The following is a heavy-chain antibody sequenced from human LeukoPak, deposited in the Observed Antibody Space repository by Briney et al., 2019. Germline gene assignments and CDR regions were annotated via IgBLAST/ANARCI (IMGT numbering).Heavy chain of an antibody. V-gene: IGHV3-21*06. D-gene: IGHD6-6*01. CDR3: ARADSNIAARRIGFDS. Sequence: GGSLRLSCAASGFTFSSYSMNWVRQAPGKGLEWVSSISGSSSYIYYADSMKGRFTISRHNAKNSLYLQMNNLSAEDTAIYYCARADSNIAARRIGFDSWGQGTLVTVSS. J-gene: IGHJ4*02. CDR1: GFTFSSYS. CDR2: ISGSSSYI.